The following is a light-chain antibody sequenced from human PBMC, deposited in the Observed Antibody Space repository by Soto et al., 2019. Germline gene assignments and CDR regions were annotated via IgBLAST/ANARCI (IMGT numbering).Light chain of an antibody. CDR1: QNIHNH. CDR2: DAI. CDR3: KQFDDWPT. J-gene: IGKJ1*01. V-gene: IGKV3-15*01. Sequence: EKLMSQSPATLSVSPGERVTLSCSASQNIHNHMSWFLQKPGQTPRLLIYDAIIRAADVPARFSGSRSGKEFTLTISSLQSEDFGVYYCKQFDDWPTFGQGTKVDIK.